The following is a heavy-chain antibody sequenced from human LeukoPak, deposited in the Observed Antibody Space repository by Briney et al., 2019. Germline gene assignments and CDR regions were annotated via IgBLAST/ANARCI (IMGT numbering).Heavy chain of an antibody. D-gene: IGHD3-3*01. V-gene: IGHV4-39*01. CDR3: QSRYLEWLLEY. Sequence: SEILSLTCTVSVGSINSNDYYWGWIRQPPGKGLKWIGSIYSSGSAYYNPSLKSRVTISVDTSKNQFSLRLSSVTAADTAVYYCQSRYLEWLLEYWGQGTLVTVSS. J-gene: IGHJ4*02. CDR1: VGSINSNDYY. CDR2: IYSSGSA.